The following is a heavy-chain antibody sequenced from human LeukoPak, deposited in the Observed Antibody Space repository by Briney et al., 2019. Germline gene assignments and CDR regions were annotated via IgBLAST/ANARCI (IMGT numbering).Heavy chain of an antibody. Sequence: PGGSLRLSCAASGFTFSSYWMSWVRQAPGKGLEWVANIKQDGSEKYYVDSVKGRFTISRDNAKNSLYLQMNSLRAEDTAVYYCARDRYYYDSSGYYKIVDYWGQGTLVTVSS. CDR2: IKQDGSEK. CDR1: GFTFSSYW. CDR3: ARDRYYYDSSGYYKIVDY. V-gene: IGHV3-7*01. D-gene: IGHD3-22*01. J-gene: IGHJ4*02.